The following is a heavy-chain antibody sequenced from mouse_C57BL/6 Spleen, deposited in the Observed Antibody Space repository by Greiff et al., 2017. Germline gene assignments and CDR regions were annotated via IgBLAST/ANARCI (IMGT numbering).Heavy chain of an antibody. V-gene: IGHV1-9*01. D-gene: IGHD3-3*01. CDR1: GYTFTGYW. J-gene: IGHJ3*01. Sequence: QVQLQQSGAELMKPVASVKLSCKATGYTFTGYWIEWVKQRPGHGLEWIGEILPGSGSPNCNEKFKGKATFTADTSSNTAYMQVGSLTTEDSAIYYCARLGQGFAYWGQGTLVTVSA. CDR2: ILPGSGSP. CDR3: ARLGQGFAY.